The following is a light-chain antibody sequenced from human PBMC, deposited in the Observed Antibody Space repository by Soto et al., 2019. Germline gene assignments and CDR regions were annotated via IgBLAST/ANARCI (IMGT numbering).Light chain of an antibody. CDR2: EVT. CDR1: NSDIGAYDY. CDR3: GSYTSATLI. Sequence: QSVLTQPASVSGSPGQSITISCTGSNSDIGAYDYVSWYQQHPGKPPTLLIYEVTFRPSGVPNRFSGSKSGNTATLTISGLLTEDEADYYCGSYTSATLIFGGGTNLTVL. J-gene: IGLJ2*01. V-gene: IGLV2-14*01.